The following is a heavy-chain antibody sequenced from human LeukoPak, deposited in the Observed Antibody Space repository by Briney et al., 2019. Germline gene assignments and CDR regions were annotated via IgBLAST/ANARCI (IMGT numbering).Heavy chain of an antibody. Sequence: GGSLRLSCAASGLTFSSYVMHWVRQAPGKGLEYVSAIYSNGGSTYYANSVKGRFTISRDNSRNTLYLQMGSLRAEDMAVYYCARSLGITGTTGGYFDYWGQGTLVTVSS. CDR2: IYSNGGST. CDR3: ARSLGITGTTGGYFDY. J-gene: IGHJ4*02. D-gene: IGHD1-7*01. V-gene: IGHV3-64*01. CDR1: GLTFSSYV.